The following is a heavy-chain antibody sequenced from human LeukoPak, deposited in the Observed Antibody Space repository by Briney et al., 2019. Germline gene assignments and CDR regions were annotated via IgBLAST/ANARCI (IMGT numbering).Heavy chain of an antibody. CDR2: INHSGST. V-gene: IGHV4-34*01. D-gene: IGHD3-22*01. Sequence: SETLSLTCGVYGGSFCDYYWSWIRQPPGKGLEWIGEINHSGSTNYNPSLKSRVTISVDTSKNQFSLKLSSVTAADTAVYYCASFRGQYDSSGSYYYYFDYWGQGTLVTVSS. J-gene: IGHJ4*02. CDR1: GGSFCDYY. CDR3: ASFRGQYDSSGSYYYYFDY.